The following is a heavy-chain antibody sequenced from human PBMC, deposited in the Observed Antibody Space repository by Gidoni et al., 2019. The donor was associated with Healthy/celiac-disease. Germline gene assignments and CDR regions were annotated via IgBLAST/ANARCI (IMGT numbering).Heavy chain of an antibody. CDR1: GFTVSSNY. J-gene: IGHJ3*02. V-gene: IGHV3-66*01. CDR2: IYSGGST. CDR3: ARDSGYDAFDI. Sequence: EVQLVESVGGLVQPGGSLRLSCAASGFTVSSNYMSWVRQAPGKGLEWVSVIYSGGSTYYADSVKGRFTISRDNSKNTLYLQMNSLRAEDTAVYYCARDSGYDAFDIWGQGTMVTVSS. D-gene: IGHD3-22*01.